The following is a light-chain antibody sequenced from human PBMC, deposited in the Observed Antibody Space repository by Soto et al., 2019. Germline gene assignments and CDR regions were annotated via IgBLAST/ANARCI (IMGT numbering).Light chain of an antibody. J-gene: IGKJ1*01. V-gene: IGKV3-20*01. Sequence: ISLTQSPPTRALSPRERGTLYCXASQSVSSSFLAWYQQKPGQAPRLLLYGASIRATGIPDRFSGGGSGTDFTLTIRRLAHADFAVYYCQYYGSSSTFGQGTKVDIK. CDR3: QYYGSSST. CDR2: GAS. CDR1: QSVSSSF.